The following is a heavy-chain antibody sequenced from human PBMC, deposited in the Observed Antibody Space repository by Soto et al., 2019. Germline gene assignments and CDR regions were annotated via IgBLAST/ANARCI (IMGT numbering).Heavy chain of an antibody. D-gene: IGHD3-22*01. CDR3: AKKEAYYYESSGYYYIKY. Sequence: GGSLRLSCAASGFTFSSYAMSWVRQAPGKGLEWVSIISGSGGRTHYADSVKGRFTISRDSSRNTLYLQMNSLRAEDTAVYFCAKKEAYYYESSGYYYIKYWGQGTLVTVSS. J-gene: IGHJ4*02. CDR2: ISGSGGRT. V-gene: IGHV3-23*01. CDR1: GFTFSSYA.